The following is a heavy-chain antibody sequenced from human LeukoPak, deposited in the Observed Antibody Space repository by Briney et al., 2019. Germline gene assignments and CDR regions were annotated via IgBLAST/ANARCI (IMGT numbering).Heavy chain of an antibody. CDR3: ARGGGLDV. D-gene: IGHD3-16*01. CDR1: GFTFSSYW. V-gene: IGHV3-7*03. CDR2: INHNGNVN. J-gene: IGHJ6*02. Sequence: GGSLRLSCAASGFTFSSYWMNWARQAPGKGLEWVASINHNGNVNYYVDSVKGRFTISRDNTKNSLYLQMSNLRAEDTAVYFCARGGGLDVWGQGATVTVSS.